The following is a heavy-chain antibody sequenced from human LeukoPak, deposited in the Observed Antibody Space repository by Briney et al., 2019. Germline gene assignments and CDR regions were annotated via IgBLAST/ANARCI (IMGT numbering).Heavy chain of an antibody. V-gene: IGHV3-23*01. D-gene: IGHD2-15*01. J-gene: IGHJ5*02. CDR2: ISGSGNT. CDR1: GFTFSSYA. CDR3: AKAGCSGGSCYFDP. Sequence: GGSLRLSCAASGFTFSSYAMNWVRQPPGKGLVWVSSISGSGNTYYADSVRGRLTISRDNSKNTLYPQMNSLRVDDTAIYYCAKAGCSGGSCYFDPWGQGTLVTVSS.